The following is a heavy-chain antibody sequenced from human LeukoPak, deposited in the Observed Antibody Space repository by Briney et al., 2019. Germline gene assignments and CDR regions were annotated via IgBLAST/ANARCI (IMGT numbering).Heavy chain of an antibody. D-gene: IGHD6-19*01. CDR2: ISSSSSYI. V-gene: IGHV3-21*01. CDR3: ARDGDSSGWYRLGAYYFDY. J-gene: IGHJ4*02. CDR1: GFTFSSYS. Sequence: GGSLRLSCAASGFTFSSYSMNWVRQAPGKGLEWVSSISSSSSYIYYADSVKGRFTISRDNAKNSLYLQMNSPRAEDTAVYYCARDGDSSGWYRLGAYYFDYWGQGTLVTVSS.